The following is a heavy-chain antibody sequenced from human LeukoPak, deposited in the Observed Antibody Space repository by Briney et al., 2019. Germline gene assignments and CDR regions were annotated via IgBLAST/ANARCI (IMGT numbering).Heavy chain of an antibody. CDR1: GGSISSSSDY. CDR3: ARLDRGRPEKAFDF. Sequence: SETLSLTCTVYGGSISSSSDYWGWIRQPPGKGLECIGIIYYSGSTYYNPSLKSRVTISVDTSKNQFSLKVSSVTAADTAVYYCARLDRGRPEKAFDFWGQGTLVTVSS. J-gene: IGHJ4*02. CDR2: IYYSGST. D-gene: IGHD1-14*01. V-gene: IGHV4-39*01.